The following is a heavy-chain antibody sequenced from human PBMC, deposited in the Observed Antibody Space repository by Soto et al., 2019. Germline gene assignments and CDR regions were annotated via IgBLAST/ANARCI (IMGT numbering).Heavy chain of an antibody. Sequence: QVQLVESGGGVVQPGRSPRLSCAASGFTFSSYAMHWVRQAPGKGLEWVAVISYDGSNKYYADSVKGRFTISRDNSKNTLYLQMNSLRAEDTAVYYCARFGGVGSEVDYWGQGTLVTVSS. V-gene: IGHV3-30-3*01. CDR3: ARFGGVGSEVDY. J-gene: IGHJ4*02. CDR2: ISYDGSNK. CDR1: GFTFSSYA. D-gene: IGHD3-10*01.